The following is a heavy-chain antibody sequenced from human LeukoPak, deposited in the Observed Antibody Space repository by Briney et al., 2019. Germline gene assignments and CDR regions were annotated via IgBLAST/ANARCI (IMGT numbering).Heavy chain of an antibody. V-gene: IGHV3-11*01. CDR1: GFTFSDYY. D-gene: IGHD2-2*03. J-gene: IGHJ2*01. Sequence: KPGGSLRLSCAASGFTFSDYYMGWIRQAPGKGLEWVSYISSSGSTIYYADSVKGRFTISRDNAKNSLYLQMNSLRAEDTAVYYCARDGYCSSTSCYSGYWYFDLWGRGTLVTVSS. CDR2: ISSSGSTI. CDR3: ARDGYCSSTSCYSGYWYFDL.